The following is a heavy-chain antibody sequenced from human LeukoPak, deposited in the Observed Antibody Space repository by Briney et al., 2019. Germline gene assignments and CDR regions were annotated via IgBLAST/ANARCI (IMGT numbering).Heavy chain of an antibody. Sequence: RGESLKISCKGSGYSFTTYWIGWVRQMPGKGLEWMGIMNLGDSDTRYSPSFQGQVTISADKSISTAYLQWSSLKASDTAIYYCARLRGVSTSAADYWGQGTLVTVSS. CDR2: MNLGDSDT. D-gene: IGHD2-2*01. J-gene: IGHJ4*02. CDR1: GYSFTTYW. V-gene: IGHV5-51*01. CDR3: ARLRGVSTSAADY.